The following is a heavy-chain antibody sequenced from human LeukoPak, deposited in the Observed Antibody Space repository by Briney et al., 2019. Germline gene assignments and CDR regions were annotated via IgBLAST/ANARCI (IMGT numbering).Heavy chain of an antibody. CDR3: AGTRRYCSGGSCYNWFDP. Sequence: PSETLSLTCTVSGGSISSDVYYWRWIRQPAGTGLEWIGRIYASGSTTYNSSLKSRVTISIDTSKNQLSLKLTSVTAADTAVYYCAGTRRYCSGGSCYNWFDPWGQGTLVTVSS. CDR1: GGSISSDVYY. J-gene: IGHJ5*02. V-gene: IGHV4-61*02. D-gene: IGHD2-15*01. CDR2: IYASGST.